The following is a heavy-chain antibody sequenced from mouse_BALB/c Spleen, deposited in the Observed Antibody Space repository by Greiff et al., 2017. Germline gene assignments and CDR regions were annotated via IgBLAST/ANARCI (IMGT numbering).Heavy chain of an antibody. Sequence: EVHLVESGGGLVQPGGSRKLSCAASGFTFSSFGMHWVRQAPEKGLEWVAYISSGSSTIYYADTVKGRFTISRDNPKNTLFLQMTSLRSEDTAMYYCARSTYGNYWVYFDYWGQGTTLTVSS. V-gene: IGHV5-17*02. CDR2: ISSGSSTI. CDR3: ARSTYGNYWVYFDY. J-gene: IGHJ2*01. CDR1: GFTFSSFG. D-gene: IGHD2-10*02.